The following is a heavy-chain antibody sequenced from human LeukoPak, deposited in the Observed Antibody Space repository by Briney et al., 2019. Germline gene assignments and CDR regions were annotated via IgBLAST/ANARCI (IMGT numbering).Heavy chain of an antibody. CDR3: ARHSYYSDSSGFYYHFDY. CDR2: IYYSGST. Sequence: SSETLSLTCTVSGGSISSGDYYWGWIRQPPGKGLEWIGSIYYSGSTYYNPSLKSRVTISVDTSQNQFSLKLTSVTAADTAVYYCARHSYYSDSSGFYYHFDYWGQGTLVTVSS. J-gene: IGHJ4*02. V-gene: IGHV4-39*01. CDR1: GGSISSGDYY. D-gene: IGHD3-22*01.